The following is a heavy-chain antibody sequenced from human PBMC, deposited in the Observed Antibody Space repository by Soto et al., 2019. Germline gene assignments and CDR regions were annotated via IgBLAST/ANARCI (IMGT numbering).Heavy chain of an antibody. D-gene: IGHD1-7*01. V-gene: IGHV3-13*01. J-gene: IGHJ3*02. CDR3: ARENWNYDAFDI. CDR1: GFTFSSYD. CDR2: IGTAGDT. Sequence: GGSLRLSCAASGFTFSSYDMHWVRQATGKGLEWVSAIGTAGDTYYPGSVKGRFTISRENAKNSLYLQMNSLRAEDTAVYYCARENWNYDAFDIWGQGTMVTVSS.